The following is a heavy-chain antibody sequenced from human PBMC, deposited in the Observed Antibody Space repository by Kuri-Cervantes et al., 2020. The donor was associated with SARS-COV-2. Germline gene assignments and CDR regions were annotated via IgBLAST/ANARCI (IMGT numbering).Heavy chain of an antibody. CDR2: IYYSGST. CDR3: ARGLPGLDAFDI. J-gene: IGHJ3*02. CDR1: GGSISSGDYY. Sequence: LRLSCTVSGGSISSGDYYWSWIRQPPGKGLEWIGYIYYSGSTYYNPSLKSRVTISVDTSKNQFSLKLSSVTAADTAVYYCARGLPGLDAFDIWGQGTMVTRLL. V-gene: IGHV4-30-4*08.